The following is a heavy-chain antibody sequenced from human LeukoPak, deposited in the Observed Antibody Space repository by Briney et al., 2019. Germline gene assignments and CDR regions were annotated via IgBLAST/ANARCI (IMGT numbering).Heavy chain of an antibody. CDR2: ISGSGGST. CDR3: AKAHGNSGKAIVGAQ. D-gene: IGHD1-26*01. Sequence: GGSLRLPCAASGFTFSSYAMSWVRQAPGKGLEWVSAISGSGGSTYYADSVKGRFTISRDNSKNTLYLQMNSLRAEDTAVYYCAKAHGNSGKAIVGAQWGQGTLVTVSS. J-gene: IGHJ4*02. CDR1: GFTFSSYA. V-gene: IGHV3-23*01.